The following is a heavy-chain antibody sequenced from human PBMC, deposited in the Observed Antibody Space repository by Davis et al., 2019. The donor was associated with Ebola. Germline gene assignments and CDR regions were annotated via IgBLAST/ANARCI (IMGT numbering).Heavy chain of an antibody. CDR2: ISSGSSYI. CDR1: GFTFSSYW. D-gene: IGHD2-15*01. Sequence: PGGSLSLSCAASGFTFSSYWMHWVRQAPGKGLDGVSSISSGSSYIYYADSAKGRFTISRDNAKNSLHLQMNSLRAEDTAVYYCARVDRPGYCSGGSCSSNYYFYGMDVWGQGTTVTVSS. CDR3: ARVDRPGYCSGGSCSSNYYFYGMDV. V-gene: IGHV3-21*01. J-gene: IGHJ6*02.